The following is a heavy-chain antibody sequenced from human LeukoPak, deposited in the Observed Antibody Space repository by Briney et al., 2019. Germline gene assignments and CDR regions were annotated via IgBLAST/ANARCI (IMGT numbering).Heavy chain of an antibody. J-gene: IGHJ4*02. D-gene: IGHD2-15*01. CDR1: GYSFTTYW. CDR2: IYPGDADT. Sequence: GESLKISCKGSGYSFTTYWIAWVRQMPGKGLEWMGVIYPGDADTRYSPSFQGQVTISADKSISTAYLQWSSLKASDTAMYYCARQDRSVGAASYWGQGTLVTVSP. V-gene: IGHV5-51*01. CDR3: ARQDRSVGAASY.